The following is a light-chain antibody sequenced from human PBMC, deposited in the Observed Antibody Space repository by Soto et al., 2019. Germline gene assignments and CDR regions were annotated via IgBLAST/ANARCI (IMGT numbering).Light chain of an antibody. CDR2: CAS. J-gene: IGKJ3*01. Sequence: EIVLTQSPGTLSLSPGERATLSCRASQSISSIYLAWYQQKPGQAPRLLVYCASSRATGIPDRFSGSGSGTDFTLTISRLEPEDLAVYYCQQYGSSRFTCGPGTKVDI. CDR3: QQYGSSRFT. V-gene: IGKV3-20*01. CDR1: QSISSIY.